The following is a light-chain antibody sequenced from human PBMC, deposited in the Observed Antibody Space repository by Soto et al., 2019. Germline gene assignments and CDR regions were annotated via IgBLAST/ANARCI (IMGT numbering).Light chain of an antibody. CDR3: MQSIQRPRGLT. CDR1: QSLLHSDGKTY. Sequence: DIVMTQTPLSLSVTPGQPASISCKSSQSLLHSDGKTYLYWYLQKAGQPPQLLIYEVSNRFSGVPDRFSGSGAGTEFTRKISRVEAEDAGVYYFMQSIQRPRGLTFGGWTKVEIK. CDR2: EVS. J-gene: IGKJ4*01. V-gene: IGKV2D-29*01.